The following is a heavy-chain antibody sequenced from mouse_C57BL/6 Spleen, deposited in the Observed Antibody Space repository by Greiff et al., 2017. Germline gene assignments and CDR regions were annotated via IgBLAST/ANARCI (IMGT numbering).Heavy chain of an antibody. CDR3: ARAITTVVAY. CDR1: GYTFTSSW. V-gene: IGHV1-64*01. Sequence: QVQLQQPGAELVKPGASVKLSCTASGYTFTSSWMHWVKQRPGQGLEWIGMIHPNSGSTNYNEKFKSKATLTVDKSSSTAYMQLSSLTSEDSAVYYCARAITTVVAYWGQGTSVTVSS. J-gene: IGHJ4*01. D-gene: IGHD1-1*01. CDR2: IHPNSGST.